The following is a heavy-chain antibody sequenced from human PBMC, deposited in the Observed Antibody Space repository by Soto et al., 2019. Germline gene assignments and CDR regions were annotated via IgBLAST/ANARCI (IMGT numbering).Heavy chain of an antibody. J-gene: IGHJ6*02. V-gene: IGHV4-38-2*01. CDR1: GHSIGSGFGY. Sequence: PLDTLPVTNAVSGHSIGSGFGYCGWVHQPPGKGLEWIGKIYHSESTNYNPSLKSRVPISVDTSKNQFSLKLSSVTAADTAVYYCARDRYCSSTSCYIGYYYYGMDVWGQGTKVTVSS. CDR3: ARDRYCSSTSCYIGYYYYGMDV. D-gene: IGHD2-2*02. CDR2: IYHSEST.